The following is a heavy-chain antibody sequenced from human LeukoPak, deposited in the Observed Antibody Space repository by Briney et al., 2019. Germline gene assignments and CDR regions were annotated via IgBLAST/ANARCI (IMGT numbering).Heavy chain of an antibody. D-gene: IGHD3-9*01. CDR1: GGSFSGYY. J-gene: IGHJ6*02. CDR2: INHSGST. V-gene: IGHV4-34*01. CDR3: ARGHYFDWLLSHYYYYGMDV. Sequence: PSETLSLTCAVYGGSFSGYYWSWIRQPPGKGLEWIGEINHSGSTNYNPSLKSRVTMSVDTSKNQFSLKLSSVTAADTAVYYCARGHYFDWLLSHYYYYGMDVWGQGTTVTVSS.